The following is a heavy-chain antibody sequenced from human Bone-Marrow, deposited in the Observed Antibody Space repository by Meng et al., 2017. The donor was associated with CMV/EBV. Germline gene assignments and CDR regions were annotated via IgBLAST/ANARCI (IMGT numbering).Heavy chain of an antibody. J-gene: IGHJ4*02. Sequence: GESLKISCAASGFTVSSNYMSWVRQAPGKGLEWVSVIYSGGSTYYADSVKGRFTISRDNAKNSLYLQMNSLRAEDTAVYYCARPIPGIAAAGSQNYWGQGTLVTVSS. V-gene: IGHV3-66*04. CDR2: IYSGGST. D-gene: IGHD6-13*01. CDR3: ARPIPGIAAAGSQNY. CDR1: GFTVSSNY.